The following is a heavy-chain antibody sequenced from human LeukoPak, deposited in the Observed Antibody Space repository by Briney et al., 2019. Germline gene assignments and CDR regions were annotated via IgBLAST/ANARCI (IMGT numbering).Heavy chain of an antibody. CDR1: GGSISSYY. CDR3: AREPYYYDSSGYGLIYGMDV. Sequence: SETLSLTCTVSGGSISSYYWSWNRQPAGKGLEWIGRIYTSGSTNYNPSLKSRVTMSVDTSKNQFSLKLSSVTAADTAVYYCAREPYYYDSSGYGLIYGMDVWGQGTTVTVSS. D-gene: IGHD3-22*01. CDR2: IYTSGST. J-gene: IGHJ6*02. V-gene: IGHV4-4*07.